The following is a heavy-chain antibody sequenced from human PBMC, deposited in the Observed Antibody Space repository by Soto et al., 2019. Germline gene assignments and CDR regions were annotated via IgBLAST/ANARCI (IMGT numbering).Heavy chain of an antibody. CDR2: ISSSSSYT. CDR1: GFTFSDYY. CDR3: ARGRSGVMSDFDY. V-gene: IGHV3-11*06. J-gene: IGHJ4*02. Sequence: QVQLVESGGGLVKPGGSLRLSCAASGFTFSDYYMSWIRQAPGKRLEWVSYISSSSSYTNYADSVKGRFTISRDNAKNSLYLQMNSLRAEDTAVYYCARGRSGVMSDFDYWGQGTLVTVSS. D-gene: IGHD2-21*01.